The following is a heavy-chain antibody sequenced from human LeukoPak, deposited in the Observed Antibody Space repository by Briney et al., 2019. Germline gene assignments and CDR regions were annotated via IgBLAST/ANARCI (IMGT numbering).Heavy chain of an antibody. Sequence: GGSLRLSCAASGFTFDDYAMHWVRQAPGKGLEWVSGITWNSGDIGYADSVKGRFTISRDNAKNSLYLQMNSLRAEDTALYYCARDTCSSTSCSNDYWGQGTLVTVSS. V-gene: IGHV3-9*01. D-gene: IGHD2-2*01. CDR1: GFTFDDYA. J-gene: IGHJ4*02. CDR3: ARDTCSSTSCSNDY. CDR2: ITWNSGDI.